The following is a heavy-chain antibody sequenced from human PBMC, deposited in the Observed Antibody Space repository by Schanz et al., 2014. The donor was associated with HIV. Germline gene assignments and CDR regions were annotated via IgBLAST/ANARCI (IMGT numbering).Heavy chain of an antibody. V-gene: IGHV1-2*02. Sequence: QVQLVQSGPEVRKPGASVKVSCKASGYSFIDYYIHWVRQAPGQGLEWMGWINPSSGGTNYAQKFQGRVTMTRDTSISTAYMELRNLRSDDTAIYYCARDKDYTWATCRFPDSWGQGTVVTVSS. J-gene: IGHJ4*02. CDR3: ARDKDYTWATCRFPDS. CDR1: GYSFIDYY. CDR2: INPSSGGT. D-gene: IGHD3-16*01.